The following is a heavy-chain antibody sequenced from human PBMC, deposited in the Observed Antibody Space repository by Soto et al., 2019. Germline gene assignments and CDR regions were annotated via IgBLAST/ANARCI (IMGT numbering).Heavy chain of an antibody. CDR2: IIPIPDIT. J-gene: IGHJ3*01. V-gene: IGHV1-69*08. Sequence: QVQLVQSGAEVRQPGSSVKVSCKAPGGTFSTYIISWVGQAPGQGLEWMGRIIPIPDITNYAQKFQGRVTVTADRSTSKAYMELTSLKAEDTAVYYCARDRITTRGDAFDLWGQGTMVTVSS. CDR1: GGTFSTYI. D-gene: IGHD3-3*01. CDR3: ARDRITTRGDAFDL.